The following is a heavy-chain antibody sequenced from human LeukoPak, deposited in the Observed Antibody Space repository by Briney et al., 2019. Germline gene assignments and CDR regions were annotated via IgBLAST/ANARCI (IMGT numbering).Heavy chain of an antibody. CDR3: TRGFAAD. D-gene: IGHD3-3*01. V-gene: IGHV3-49*04. J-gene: IGHJ4*02. CDR1: GFSFRDFV. CDR2: VRTKADGGTT. Sequence: GGSLRLSCTASGFSFRDFVVSWVRQAPGKGLEWVGFVRTKADGGTTEYAASVTGRFTISRDDSKFIAHLQMDTLQIEDTAVYYCTRGFAADWGQGALVTVSS.